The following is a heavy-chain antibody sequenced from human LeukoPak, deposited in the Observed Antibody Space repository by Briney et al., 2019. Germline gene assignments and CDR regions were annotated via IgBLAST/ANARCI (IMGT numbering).Heavy chain of an antibody. CDR1: GYSISSGYY. CDR2: IYTSGST. V-gene: IGHV4-4*07. J-gene: IGHJ6*03. D-gene: IGHD3-10*01. Sequence: PSETLSLTCTVSGYSISSGYYWGWIRQPAGKGLEWIGRIYTSGSTNYNPSLKSRVTMSVDTSKNQFSLKLSSVTATDTAVYYCARAVGSGSFQTYYYMDVWGKGTTVTISS. CDR3: ARAVGSGSFQTYYYMDV.